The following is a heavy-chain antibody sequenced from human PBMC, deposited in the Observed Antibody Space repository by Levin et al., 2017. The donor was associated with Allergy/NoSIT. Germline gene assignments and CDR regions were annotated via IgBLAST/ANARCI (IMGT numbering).Heavy chain of an antibody. Sequence: LRLSCTVSGGSISSGGYYWSWIRQHPGKGLEWIGYIYYSGSTYYNPSLKSRVTISVDTSKNQFSLKLSSVTAADTAVYYCARVSGGSLLYGAFDIWGQGTMVTVSS. CDR2: IYYSGST. D-gene: IGHD2-15*01. V-gene: IGHV4-31*03. CDR3: ARVSGGSLLYGAFDI. J-gene: IGHJ3*02. CDR1: GGSISSGGYY.